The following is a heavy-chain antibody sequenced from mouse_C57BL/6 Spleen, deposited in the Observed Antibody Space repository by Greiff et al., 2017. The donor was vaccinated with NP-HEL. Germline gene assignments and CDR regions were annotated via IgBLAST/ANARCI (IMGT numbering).Heavy chain of an antibody. D-gene: IGHD1-1*01. J-gene: IGHJ4*01. CDR1: GYTFTDYY. V-gene: IGHV1-76*01. CDR3: ARWDYGSSPYYAMDY. CDR2: IYPGSGNT. Sequence: VQLQESGAELVRPGASVKLSCKASGYTFTDYYINWVKQRPGQGLEWIARIYPGSGNTYYNEKFKGKATLTAEKSSSTAYMQLSSLTSEDSAVYFCARWDYGSSPYYAMDYWGQGTSVTVSS.